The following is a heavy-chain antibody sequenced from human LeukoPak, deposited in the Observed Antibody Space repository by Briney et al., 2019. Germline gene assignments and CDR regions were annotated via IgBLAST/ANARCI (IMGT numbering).Heavy chain of an antibody. CDR2: IYYSGST. Sequence: SETLSLTCTVSGGSISSYYWSWIRQPPGKGLEWIGYIYYSGSTNYNPSLKSRVTMSVDTSKNQFSLKLSSVTAADTAVYYCARGFKRQWLPQTYGMDVWGQGTTVTVSS. D-gene: IGHD6-19*01. J-gene: IGHJ6*02. V-gene: IGHV4-59*12. CDR3: ARGFKRQWLPQTYGMDV. CDR1: GGSISSYY.